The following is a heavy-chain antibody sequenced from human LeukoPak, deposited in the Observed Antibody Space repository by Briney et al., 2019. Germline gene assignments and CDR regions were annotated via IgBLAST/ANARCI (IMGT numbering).Heavy chain of an antibody. V-gene: IGHV3-48*03. J-gene: IGHJ4*02. CDR3: AREVFGELLGMDY. CDR2: ISSSGSTI. Sequence: GGSLRLSCAASGFTFRSYEMSWVRQAPGKGLEWVSYISSSGSTIYYADSVKGRFTISRDNAKNSLYLQMNSLRAEDTAVYYCAREVFGELLGMDYWGQGTLVTASS. CDR1: GFTFRSYE. D-gene: IGHD3-10*01.